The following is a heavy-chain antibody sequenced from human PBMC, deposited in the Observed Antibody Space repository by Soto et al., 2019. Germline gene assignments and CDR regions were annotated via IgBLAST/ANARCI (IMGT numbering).Heavy chain of an antibody. J-gene: IGHJ4*02. CDR1: GFTFSSYG. V-gene: IGHV3-30*18. CDR2: ISYDGINK. CDR3: AKGWFGEITN. D-gene: IGHD3-10*01. Sequence: QVQLVESGGGVVQPGRSLRLSCAASGFTFSSYGMDWVRQAPGKGLEWVAVISYDGINKYYADSVKGRFTISRDNSKNTLYLQMNCLRAEDTAVYYCAKGWFGEITNWGQGTLVTVSS.